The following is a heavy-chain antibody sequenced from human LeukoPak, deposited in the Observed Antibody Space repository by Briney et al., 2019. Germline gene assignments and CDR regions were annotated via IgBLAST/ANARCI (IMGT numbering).Heavy chain of an antibody. CDR3: AKDSRNYYDSSGYLY. Sequence: GGSLRLSCAASGFTFSSYGMHWVRQAPGKGLEWVAVIWYDGSNKYYADSVKGRFTISRDNSKNTLYLQMNSLRAEDTAVYYCAKDSRNYYDSSGYLYWGQGTLVTVSS. CDR1: GFTFSSYG. J-gene: IGHJ4*02. V-gene: IGHV3-33*06. CDR2: IWYDGSNK. D-gene: IGHD3-22*01.